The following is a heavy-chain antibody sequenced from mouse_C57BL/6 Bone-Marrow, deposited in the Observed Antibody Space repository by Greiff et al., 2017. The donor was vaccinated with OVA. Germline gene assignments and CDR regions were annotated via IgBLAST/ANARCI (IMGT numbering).Heavy chain of an antibody. CDR1: GYTFTNYW. J-gene: IGHJ4*01. D-gene: IGHD3-2*02. Sequence: QVQLQQSGAELVRPGTSVKMSCKASGYTFTNYWIGWAKQRPGHGLEWIGDIYPGGGYTNYNEKFKGKATLTADKSSSTAYMQFSSLTSEDSAIYYCARYQLRPPYYYAMDYWGQGTSVTVSS. CDR3: ARYQLRPPYYYAMDY. CDR2: IYPGGGYT. V-gene: IGHV1-63*01.